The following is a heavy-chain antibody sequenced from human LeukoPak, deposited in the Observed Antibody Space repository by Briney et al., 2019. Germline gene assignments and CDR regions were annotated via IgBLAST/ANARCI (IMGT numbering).Heavy chain of an antibody. V-gene: IGHV4-61*01. J-gene: IGHJ4*02. CDR3: ARGSAFGDYYFDY. Sequence: SETLSLTCTVSGGSVSSGSYYWSWIRQPPGKGLEWIGYIYYSGSTNYNPSLKSRATISVDTSKNQFSLKLSSVTAADTAVYYCARGSAFGDYYFDYWGQGTLVTVSS. CDR1: GGSVSSGSYY. CDR2: IYYSGST. D-gene: IGHD4-17*01.